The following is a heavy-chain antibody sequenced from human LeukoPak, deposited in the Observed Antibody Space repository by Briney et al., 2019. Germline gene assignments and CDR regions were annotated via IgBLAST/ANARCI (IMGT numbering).Heavy chain of an antibody. CDR3: ASARYSRPWTLTYYYYYGMDV. CDR1: GYTFTSYD. Sequence: GASVKVSCKSSGYTFTSYDINWVRQATGQGLEWMGWMNPNSGNTGYAQKLQGRVTMTRNTSISTAYMELSSLRSEDTAVYYCASARYSRPWTLTYYYYYGMDVWGQGTTVTVSS. V-gene: IGHV1-8*01. CDR2: MNPNSGNT. D-gene: IGHD6-13*01. J-gene: IGHJ6*02.